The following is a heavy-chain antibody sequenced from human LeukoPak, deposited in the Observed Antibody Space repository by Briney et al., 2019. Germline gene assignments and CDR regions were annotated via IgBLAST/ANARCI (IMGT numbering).Heavy chain of an antibody. J-gene: IGHJ4*02. CDR3: AKDATFCSGNNCYGFDYYFDH. CDR2: ISSSSSTI. Sequence: GGSLRLSCAASGFTFSSYSMNWVRQAPGKGLEWVSYISSSSSTIYYADSVKGRFTISRDSSRDTVYLQMNSLGLEDTAVYYCAKDATFCSGNNCYGFDYYFDHWGQGILVTVSS. V-gene: IGHV3-48*01. CDR1: GFTFSSYS. D-gene: IGHD2-2*01.